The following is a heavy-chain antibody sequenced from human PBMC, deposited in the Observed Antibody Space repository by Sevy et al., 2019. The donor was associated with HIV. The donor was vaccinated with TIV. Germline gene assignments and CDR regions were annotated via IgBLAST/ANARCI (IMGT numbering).Heavy chain of an antibody. J-gene: IGHJ4*02. CDR1: GFTFSSYW. CDR3: VAANTWEDY. D-gene: IGHD1-26*01. V-gene: IGHV3-74*01. CDR2: VNSDGSST. Sequence: GGSLRLSCSASGFTFSSYWMHWVRQAPGKGLVWVSGVNSDGSSTNYADSVKGRFTISRDSAKNRLYLQMNSLRAEDTAVYFCVAANTWEDYWGQGTLVTVSS.